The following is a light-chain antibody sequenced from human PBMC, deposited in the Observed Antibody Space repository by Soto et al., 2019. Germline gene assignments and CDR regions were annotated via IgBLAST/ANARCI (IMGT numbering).Light chain of an antibody. Sequence: QSALTQPASVSGSPGQSITISCNETSSDVGGYNYVSWYQQHPGKAPKLMIYEVSNRPSGVSNRFSGSKSGNTASLSISGLQAEDEADYYCSSYTSSSTLVFGTGTKLTVL. J-gene: IGLJ1*01. CDR2: EVS. CDR3: SSYTSSSTLV. V-gene: IGLV2-14*01. CDR1: SSDVGGYNY.